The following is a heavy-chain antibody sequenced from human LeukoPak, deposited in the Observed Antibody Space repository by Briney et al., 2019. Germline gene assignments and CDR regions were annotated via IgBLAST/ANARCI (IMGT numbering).Heavy chain of an antibody. J-gene: IGHJ6*03. CDR1: GFTFSKFE. CDR3: ARVRVDYGNTYCMDV. D-gene: IGHD4-17*01. CDR2: IGSGGRTY. V-gene: IGHV3-48*03. Sequence: GGSLRLSCVASGFTFSKFEMNWVRQAPGKGLECVSYIGSGGRTYYYADSVEGRFTMSRDNARNSLYLQMNSLRDDDTAVYYCARVRVDYGNTYCMDVWGKGTTVIVSS.